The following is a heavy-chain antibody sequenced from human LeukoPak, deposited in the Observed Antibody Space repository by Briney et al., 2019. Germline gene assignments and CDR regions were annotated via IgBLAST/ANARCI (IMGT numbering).Heavy chain of an antibody. CDR2: IKQDGSEK. CDR1: GFTFSSYW. V-gene: IGHV3-7*01. Sequence: GGSLRLSCAASGFTFSSYWMSWVRQAPGKGLEWVANIKQDGSEKYYVDSVKGRFTISRDNAKNSLYLQMNSLRAEDTAVYYCAKDLMTTVTTGFDYWGQGTLVTVSS. CDR3: AKDLMTTVTTGFDY. D-gene: IGHD4-17*01. J-gene: IGHJ4*02.